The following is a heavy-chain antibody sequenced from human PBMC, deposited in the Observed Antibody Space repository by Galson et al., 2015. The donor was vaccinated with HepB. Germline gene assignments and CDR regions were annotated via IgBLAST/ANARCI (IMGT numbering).Heavy chain of an antibody. V-gene: IGHV1-18*04. Sequence: SVKVSCKASGYTFTTYGISWVRQAPGQGLEWMGWINTYNGNTNYAQRLQGRVTMTTDTSTSTAYMDLRSLRSDDTAVYYCARDLQLTSGDQNWYYGMDVWGQGTTVTVSS. CDR1: GYTFTTYG. CDR2: INTYNGNT. CDR3: ARDLQLTSGDQNWYYGMDV. D-gene: IGHD6-19*01. J-gene: IGHJ6*02.